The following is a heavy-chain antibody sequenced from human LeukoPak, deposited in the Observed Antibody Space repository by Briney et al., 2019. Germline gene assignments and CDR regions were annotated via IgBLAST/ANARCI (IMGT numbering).Heavy chain of an antibody. CDR1: GFTFSSYAM. J-gene: IGHJ4*02. Sequence: GSLRLSCAASGFTFSSYAMSWDRQPPGKGLEWIGEIYHSGSTNYNPSLKSRVTISVDKSKNQFSLKLSSVTAADTAVYYCARVEGKRDYFDYWGQGTLVTVSS. CDR2: IYHSGST. CDR3: ARVEGKRDYFDY. D-gene: IGHD3-10*01. V-gene: IGHV4-4*02.